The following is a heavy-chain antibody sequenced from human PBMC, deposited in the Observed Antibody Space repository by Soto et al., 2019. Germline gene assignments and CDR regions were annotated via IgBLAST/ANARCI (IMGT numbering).Heavy chain of an antibody. CDR2: IKSKTDGGTT. D-gene: IGHD2-8*01. CDR1: GFTFSNAW. Sequence: PGGSLRLSCAASGFTFSNAWMSWVRQAPGKGLEWVGRIKSKTDGGTTDYAAPVKGRFTISRDDSKNTLYLQMNSLKTEDTAVYYCTTDTLRTDCTXGVCYTGHSYGPDAFDIWGQGTMVTVSS. V-gene: IGHV3-15*01. CDR3: TTDTLRTDCTXGVCYTGHSYGPDAFDI. J-gene: IGHJ3*02.